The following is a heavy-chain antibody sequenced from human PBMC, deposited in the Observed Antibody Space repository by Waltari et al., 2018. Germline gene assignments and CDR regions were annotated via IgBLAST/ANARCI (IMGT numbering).Heavy chain of an antibody. CDR2: IDSGGST. V-gene: IGHV3-23*03. CDR3: AKGRAVAVDY. J-gene: IGHJ4*02. D-gene: IGHD6-19*01. Sequence: EVQLLESGGGLIQPGGSLSIYCAASGFPFSSYAISWVRQAPGKGLEWVSVIDSGGSTYYADSVKGRFTISRDNSKNTLYLQMNSLRAEDTAVYYCAKGRAVAVDYWGQGTLVTVSS. CDR1: GFPFSSYA.